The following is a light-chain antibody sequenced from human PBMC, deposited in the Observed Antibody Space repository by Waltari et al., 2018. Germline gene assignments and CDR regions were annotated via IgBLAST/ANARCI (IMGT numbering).Light chain of an antibody. J-gene: IGKJ1*01. CDR1: QSVNRW. V-gene: IGKV1-5*03. CDR3: QQYVNYWT. CDR2: EAS. Sequence: DIQMTQSPSTLSASVGDRVTITCRASQSVNRWLAWYQQKPGKAPELLIYEASSLESGVPSRFSGSGSGKEFTPTISSLQPDDFGTYYCQQYVNYWTFGQGTKVEIK.